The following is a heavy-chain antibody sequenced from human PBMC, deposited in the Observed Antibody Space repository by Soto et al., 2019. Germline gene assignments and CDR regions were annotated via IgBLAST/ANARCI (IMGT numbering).Heavy chain of an antibody. CDR1: GGTFSSYA. V-gene: IGHV1-69*13. Sequence: SVKVSCKASGGTFSSYAISWVRQAPGQGLEWMGGIIPIFGTANYAQKFQGRVTITADESTSTAYMELSSLRSEDTAVYYCATFDYEVPDAFDIWGQGTMVTVSS. J-gene: IGHJ3*02. CDR2: IIPIFGTA. CDR3: ATFDYEVPDAFDI. D-gene: IGHD4-17*01.